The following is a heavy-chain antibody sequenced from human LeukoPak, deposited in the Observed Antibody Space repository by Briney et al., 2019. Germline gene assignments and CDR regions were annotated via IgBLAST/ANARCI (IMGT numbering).Heavy chain of an antibody. CDR3: ARGGGPPTTYFDY. CDR2: INSDGSST. D-gene: IGHD2/OR15-2a*01. CDR1: GFTFSSYW. J-gene: IGHJ4*02. V-gene: IGHV3-74*01. Sequence: GGSLRLSCAASGFTFSSYWMHWVRQAPGKGLVWVSRINSDGSSTSYADSVKGRFTISRDNSKNTLYMQMNRLRGEDTAVYYCARGGGPPTTYFDYWGQGTLVTVSS.